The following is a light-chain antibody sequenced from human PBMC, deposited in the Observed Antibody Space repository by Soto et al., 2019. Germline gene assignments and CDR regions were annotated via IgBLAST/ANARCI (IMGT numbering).Light chain of an antibody. CDR3: QEYGTSPRLT. V-gene: IGKV3-20*01. Sequence: ELVLTQSPGTLSLSPGERASLFCRASQSVSSSCLAWYQQKPGQSPRLLISGASKRATGIPDRFSGSGSGTDFSLTISRLEPEDFAVYYCQEYGTSPRLTVGGGTKVDIK. CDR1: QSVSSSC. J-gene: IGKJ4*02. CDR2: GAS.